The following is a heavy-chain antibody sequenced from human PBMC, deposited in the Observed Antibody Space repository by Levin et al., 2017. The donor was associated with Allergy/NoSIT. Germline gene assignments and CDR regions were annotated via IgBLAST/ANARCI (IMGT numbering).Heavy chain of an antibody. Sequence: PGASVKVSCQGSGYSFTSYWIGWVRQMPGKGLEWMGIIYPGDSDTRYSPSFQGQVTISADKSISTAYLQWSSLKTSDTAIYYCARRGTRDYYYYMDVWGKGTTVTVSS. D-gene: IGHD1-1*01. CDR2: IYPGDSDT. J-gene: IGHJ6*03. CDR1: GYSFTSYW. V-gene: IGHV5-51*01. CDR3: ARRGTRDYYYYMDV.